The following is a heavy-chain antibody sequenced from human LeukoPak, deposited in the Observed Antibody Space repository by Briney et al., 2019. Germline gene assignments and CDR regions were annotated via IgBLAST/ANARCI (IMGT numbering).Heavy chain of an antibody. CDR1: GESFSGYY. CDR2: INHSGST. Sequence: PSETLSLTCAVYGESFSGYYWNWIRQPPGKGLEWIGKINHSGSTNYCPSLKSRVTISVDTSKNQFSLKLSSVTAADTAVYYCARGLPYDYVWGSYRSYYFDYWGQGTLVTVSS. D-gene: IGHD3-16*02. J-gene: IGHJ4*02. V-gene: IGHV4-34*01. CDR3: ARGLPYDYVWGSYRSYYFDY.